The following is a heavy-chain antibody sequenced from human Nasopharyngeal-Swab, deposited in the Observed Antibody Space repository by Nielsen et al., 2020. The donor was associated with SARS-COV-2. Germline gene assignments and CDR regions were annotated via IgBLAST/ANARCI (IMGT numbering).Heavy chain of an antibody. Sequence: WIRQPPGKGLEWIGNIYYSGSTYYNPSPKSRVTISVDTSKNQFSLKLSSVTAADTAVYYYARRVARAPRHVGDYYYGMDVWGQGTTVTVSS. CDR2: IYYSGST. V-gene: IGHV4-39*01. D-gene: IGHD3-16*01. J-gene: IGHJ6*02. CDR3: ARRVARAPRHVGDYYYGMDV.